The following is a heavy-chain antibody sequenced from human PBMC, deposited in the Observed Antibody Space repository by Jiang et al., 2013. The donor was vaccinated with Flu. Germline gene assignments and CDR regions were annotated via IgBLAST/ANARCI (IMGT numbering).Heavy chain of an antibody. Sequence: QSGSELKKPGASVKVSCKASGYTFTNYAMNWVRQAPGQGLEWMGWINTNTGNPTYAQGFTGRFVFSLDTSVSTAYLQISSLEVEDTAVYYCASHTLGYCSSTSCYTTPWFDPWGQGTLVTVSS. CDR1: GYTFTNYA. D-gene: IGHD2-2*02. CDR3: ASHTLGYCSSTSCYTTPWFDP. V-gene: IGHV7-4-1*02. CDR2: INTNTGNP. J-gene: IGHJ5*02.